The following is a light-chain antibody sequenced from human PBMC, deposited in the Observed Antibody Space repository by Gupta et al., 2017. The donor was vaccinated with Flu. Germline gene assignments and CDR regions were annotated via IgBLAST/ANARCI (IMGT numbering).Light chain of an antibody. CDR1: SVGRCY. CDR2: DNK. J-gene: IGLJ2*01. CDR3: YAQDKRNNNKVV. Sequence: TVSTTWQGDSVGRCYEICYQQKPAQATALLIYDNKNRRAGSTARVSCSTSGATAAVTITSAQAEEEADYYCYAQDKRNNNKVVFGGGTKLTVL. V-gene: IGLV3-19*01.